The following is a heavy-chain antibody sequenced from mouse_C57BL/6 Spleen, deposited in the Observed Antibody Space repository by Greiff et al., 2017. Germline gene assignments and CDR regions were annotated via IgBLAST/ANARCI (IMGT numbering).Heavy chain of an antibody. V-gene: IGHV1-75*01. CDR1: GYTFTDYY. CDR2: IFPGSGST. D-gene: IGHD2-4*01. Sequence: VQLQESGPELVKPGASVKISCKASGYTFTDYYINWVKQRPGQGLEWIGWIFPGSGSTYYNEKFKGKATLTVDKSSSTAYMSLSSLTSEDSAVYFCARSYDYDLSYAMDYWGQGTSVTVSS. CDR3: ARSYDYDLSYAMDY. J-gene: IGHJ4*01.